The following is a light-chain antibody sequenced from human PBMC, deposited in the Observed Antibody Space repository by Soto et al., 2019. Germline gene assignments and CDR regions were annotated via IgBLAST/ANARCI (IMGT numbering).Light chain of an antibody. V-gene: IGKV3-15*01. CDR2: AAS. CDR3: QQYNIWPLWT. Sequence: EIVMTQSPAPLSVCPGESATLSCRPSESVTSSLAWYQQKPGQPHRVLIYAASARATDVPARFSGGGSETEFTLTISSLQSEDFAVYFCQQYNIWPLWTFGQGTKVDIK. J-gene: IGKJ1*01. CDR1: ESVTSS.